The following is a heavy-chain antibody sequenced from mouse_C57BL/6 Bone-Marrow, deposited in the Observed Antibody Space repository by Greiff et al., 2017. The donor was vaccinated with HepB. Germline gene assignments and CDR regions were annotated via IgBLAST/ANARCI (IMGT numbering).Heavy chain of an antibody. D-gene: IGHD1-1*01. V-gene: IGHV5-9*01. Sequence: EVKVVESGGGLVKPGGSLKLSCAASGFTFSSYTMSWVRQTPEKRLEWVATISGGGGNTYYPDSVKGRFTISRDNAKNTLYLQMSSLRSEDTALYYCARQKGFITNYYAMDYWGQGTSVTVSS. J-gene: IGHJ4*01. CDR3: ARQKGFITNYYAMDY. CDR1: GFTFSSYT. CDR2: ISGGGGNT.